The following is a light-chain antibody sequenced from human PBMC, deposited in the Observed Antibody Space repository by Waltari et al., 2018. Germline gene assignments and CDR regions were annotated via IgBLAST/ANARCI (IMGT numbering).Light chain of an antibody. Sequence: DIVMTQSPATLSVSPGERATLSCRASQSVSSNLAWYQQKPGQAPRRLIYGASTRATGIPARFSGSGSGTEFTLTISSMQSEDFAVYYCQQYNNWPGTFGQGTKVEIK. V-gene: IGKV3-15*01. J-gene: IGKJ1*01. CDR2: GAS. CDR3: QQYNNWPGT. CDR1: QSVSSN.